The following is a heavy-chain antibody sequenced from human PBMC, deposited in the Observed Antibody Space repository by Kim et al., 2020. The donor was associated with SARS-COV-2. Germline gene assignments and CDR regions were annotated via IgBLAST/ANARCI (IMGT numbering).Heavy chain of an antibody. V-gene: IGHV3-30*18. CDR2: ISYDGSNK. J-gene: IGHJ1*01. D-gene: IGHD6-19*01. CDR1: GFTFSSYG. Sequence: GGSLRLSCAASGFTFSSYGMHWVRQAPGKGLEWVAVISYDGSNKYYADSVKGRFTISRDNSKNTLYLQMNSLRAEDTAVYYCAKPYDPDFGGWLHPHFQHWGQGTLVTVSS. CDR3: AKPYDPDFGGWLHPHFQH.